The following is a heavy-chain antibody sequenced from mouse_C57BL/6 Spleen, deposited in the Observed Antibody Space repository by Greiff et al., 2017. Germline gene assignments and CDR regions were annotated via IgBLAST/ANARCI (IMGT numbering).Heavy chain of an antibody. CDR2: ISGGGGNP. CDR3: ERRGITTVALDY. V-gene: IGHV5-9*01. Sequence: EVKLVESGGGLVKPGGSLKLSCAASGFTFSSYTMSWVRQTPEKRLEWVATISGGGGNPYYPDSVKGRFTISRDNAKNTLYLQMSSLRSEDTALYYCERRGITTVALDYWGQGTTLTVSS. J-gene: IGHJ2*01. D-gene: IGHD1-1*01. CDR1: GFTFSSYT.